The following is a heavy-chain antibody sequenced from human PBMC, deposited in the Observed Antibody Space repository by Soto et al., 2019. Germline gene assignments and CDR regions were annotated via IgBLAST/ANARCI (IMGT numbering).Heavy chain of an antibody. J-gene: IGHJ4*02. CDR1: GYTVTSYY. V-gene: IGHV1-46*01. CDR3: ARGVRQYYFDY. Sequence: ASVKVSFKASGYTVTSYYMHWVRQAPGQGLEWMGVINPSGGSTSYTQKFQGRVTMTRDTSTSTVYMELSSLRSEDTAVYYCARGVRQYYFDYWGQGTLVTVSS. CDR2: INPSGGST.